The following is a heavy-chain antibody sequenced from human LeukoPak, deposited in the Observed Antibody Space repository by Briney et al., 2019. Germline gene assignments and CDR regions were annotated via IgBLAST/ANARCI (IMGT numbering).Heavy chain of an antibody. CDR1: GFTFSSYA. CDR2: IGAGGTFT. D-gene: IGHD4-17*01. J-gene: IGHJ6*02. Sequence: GGSLRLSCTASGFTFSSYAMDWVRQAPGKGLEWVSGIGAGGTFTYYADSVKGRFTIFRDNSRNTLYLQMNSLRAEDTAVYYCAKDLDYGDYPLYYGMDVWGQGTTVTVSS. CDR3: AKDLDYGDYPLYYGMDV. V-gene: IGHV3-23*01.